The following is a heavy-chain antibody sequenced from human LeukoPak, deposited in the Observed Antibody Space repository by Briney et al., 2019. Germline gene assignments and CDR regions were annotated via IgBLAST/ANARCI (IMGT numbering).Heavy chain of an antibody. J-gene: IGHJ3*02. Sequence: GGSLRLSCAASGFTFSSYDMHWVRQAPGKRLEWVAVIWYDRNNKYYADSVKGRFTISRDNSKNTLYLQMNSLRGEDTALYYCASAGPAVPGVFDIWGLGTMVTVSS. CDR1: GFTFSSYD. CDR3: ASAGPAVPGVFDI. CDR2: IWYDRNNK. D-gene: IGHD6-19*01. V-gene: IGHV3-33*01.